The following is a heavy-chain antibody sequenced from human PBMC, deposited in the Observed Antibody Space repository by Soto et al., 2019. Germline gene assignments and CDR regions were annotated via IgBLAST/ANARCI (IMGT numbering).Heavy chain of an antibody. CDR2: ISGGGGTT. CDR1: EFTFSSYA. J-gene: IGHJ6*02. V-gene: IGHV3-23*01. Sequence: PGGSLRLSCAASEFTFSSYAMNWVRQAPGKGLEWVSAISGGGGTTYYADSVKGRFRISRDNSKNTLYLQMNSLRVEDTAVYYCAKGKVAYDNSGLQYFYYFPMNVWGQGTTVTVSS. CDR3: AKGKVAYDNSGLQYFYYFPMNV. D-gene: IGHD3-22*01.